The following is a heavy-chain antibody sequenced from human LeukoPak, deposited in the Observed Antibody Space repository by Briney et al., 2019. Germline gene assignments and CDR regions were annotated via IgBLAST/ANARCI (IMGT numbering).Heavy chain of an antibody. V-gene: IGHV5-51*01. CDR2: IYPGDSDT. J-gene: IGHJ5*02. Sequence: GGSLKISCKGSGYSFTSYWIGWVRQMPGKGLEWMGNIYPGDSDTRYSPSFQGQVTISADKSISTAYLQWSSLKASDTAMYYCARLGSIAARPNWFDPWGQGTLVTVSS. D-gene: IGHD6-6*01. CDR3: ARLGSIAARPNWFDP. CDR1: GYSFTSYW.